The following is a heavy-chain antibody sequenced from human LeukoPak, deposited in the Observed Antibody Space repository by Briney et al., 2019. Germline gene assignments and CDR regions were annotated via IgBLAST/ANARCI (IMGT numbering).Heavy chain of an antibody. Sequence: SETLSLTCTVSGYSISSGYDWGWIRQPPGKGLEWIGSIYYRRTIYYNPSLSSRVTISEDTSKNQLSLRLSSVTAADTAVYYCARGATTAGLRFDFWGQGTLVTVSS. CDR2: IYYRRTI. V-gene: IGHV4-38-2*02. D-gene: IGHD6-13*01. CDR3: ARGATTAGLRFDF. CDR1: GYSISSGYD. J-gene: IGHJ4*02.